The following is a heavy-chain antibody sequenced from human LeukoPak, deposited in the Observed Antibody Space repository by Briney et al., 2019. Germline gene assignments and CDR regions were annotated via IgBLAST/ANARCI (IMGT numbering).Heavy chain of an antibody. CDR3: ARDNWNYGSSMDV. CDR2: ICDSGSI. V-gene: IGHV4-61*01. J-gene: IGHJ6*02. D-gene: IGHD1-7*01. CDR1: GGPVGSGTYC. Sequence: SETLSLTCTASGGPVGSGTYCWSWIRQPPGKTLEWIGYICDSGSIDHNPSLKSRVTISVDTSKNQFSLKLSSVTAADTAVYYCARDNWNYGSSMDVWGQGTTVTVSS.